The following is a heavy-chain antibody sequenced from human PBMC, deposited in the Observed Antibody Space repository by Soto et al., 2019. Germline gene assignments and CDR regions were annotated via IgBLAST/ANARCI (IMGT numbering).Heavy chain of an antibody. V-gene: IGHV4-34*12. CDR2: MFHGGST. CDR1: GASFSGYY. D-gene: IGHD3-22*01. CDR3: ARPHYQSNTFYFYFDY. J-gene: IGHJ4*02. Sequence: QVQLQQWGAGLLKPSETLSLTCAVYGASFSGYYWSWIRQPPGKGLEWIGEMFHGGSTNYSPSLKSRVTISVDTSKNQFSLELSSVTAADTAVYYCARPHYQSNTFYFYFDYWSQGTLVTVSS.